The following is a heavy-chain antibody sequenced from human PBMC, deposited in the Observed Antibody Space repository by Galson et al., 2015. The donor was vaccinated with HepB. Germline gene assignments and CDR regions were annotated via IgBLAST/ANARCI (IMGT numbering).Heavy chain of an antibody. D-gene: IGHD3-22*01. V-gene: IGHV3-53*01. J-gene: IGHJ3*02. CDR1: GFTVSTNF. CDR2: IYSGGST. Sequence: SLRLSCAASGFTVSTNFMSWVRKAPGKGLEWVSVIYSGGSTYYADTVKGRFTISRDNSKNTLYLQINSLRAEDTAVYYCARDGNYYDSSGYYGGSHAFDIWGQGTMVTVSS. CDR3: ARDGNYYDSSGYYGGSHAFDI.